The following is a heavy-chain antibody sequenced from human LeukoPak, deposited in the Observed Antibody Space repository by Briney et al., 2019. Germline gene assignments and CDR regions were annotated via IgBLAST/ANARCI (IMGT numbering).Heavy chain of an antibody. V-gene: IGHV4-59*01. J-gene: IGHJ4*02. D-gene: IGHD3-10*01. CDR3: ARAGWFGEASLVDY. CDR1: GGSISSYY. Sequence: ETLSLTCTVSGGSISSYYWGWIRQPPGKGLEWIGYIYYSGSTNYNPSLKSRVTISVDTSKNQFSLKLSSVTAADTAVYYCARAGWFGEASLVDYWGQGALVTVSS. CDR2: IYYSGST.